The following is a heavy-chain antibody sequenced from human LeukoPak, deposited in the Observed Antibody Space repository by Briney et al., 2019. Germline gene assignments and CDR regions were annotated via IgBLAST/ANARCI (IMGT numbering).Heavy chain of an antibody. Sequence: GGSLRLSCAASGFTFSSYSMNWVRQAPGKGLEWVSYISSSSSTIYYADSVKGRFTVSRDNAKNSLYLQMNSLRAEDTAVYYCARDKSFPNAFDIWGQGTMVTVSS. CDR3: ARDKSFPNAFDI. V-gene: IGHV3-48*04. CDR1: GFTFSSYS. CDR2: ISSSSSTI. J-gene: IGHJ3*02. D-gene: IGHD1-26*01.